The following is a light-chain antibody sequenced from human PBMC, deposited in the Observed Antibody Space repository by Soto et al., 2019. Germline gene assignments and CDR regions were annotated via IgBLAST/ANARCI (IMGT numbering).Light chain of an antibody. CDR2: DAS. Sequence: IVMTQSPATLSVSPGERATLSCRASQSVNTNLAWYQQKPGQGPRLLMYDASTRATGIPARFSGSGSGTEFTLTISSLQSEDLALYYCQQYSEWPTFGQGTKV. V-gene: IGKV3-15*01. CDR3: QQYSEWPT. J-gene: IGKJ1*01. CDR1: QSVNTN.